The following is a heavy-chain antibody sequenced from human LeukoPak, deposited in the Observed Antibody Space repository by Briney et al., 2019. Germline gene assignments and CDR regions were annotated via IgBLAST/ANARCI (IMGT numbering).Heavy chain of an antibody. J-gene: IGHJ5*02. V-gene: IGHV1-18*01. CDR1: GYTFTSYG. Sequence: GASVTVSCKASGYTFTSYGISRVRQAPGQGLEWMGWISAYNGNTNYAQKLQGRVTMTTDTSTSTAYMELRSLRSDDTAVYYCARDLLAYCGGDCYSRWFDPWGQGTLVTVSS. D-gene: IGHD2-21*02. CDR3: ARDLLAYCGGDCYSRWFDP. CDR2: ISAYNGNT.